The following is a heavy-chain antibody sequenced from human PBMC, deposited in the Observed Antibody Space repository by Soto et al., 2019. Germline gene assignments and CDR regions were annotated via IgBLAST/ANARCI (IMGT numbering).Heavy chain of an antibody. CDR1: GGSISSYY. J-gene: IGHJ6*02. CDR3: ARRSVGVDYYYYYYGMDV. Sequence: SSETLSLTCTVSGGSISSYYWGWIRQPPGKGLEWIGSIYYSGSTYYNPSLKSRVTISVDTSKNQFSLKLSSVTAADTAVYYCARRSVGVDYYYYYYGMDVWGQGTTVTVSS. CDR2: IYYSGST. D-gene: IGHD2-21*01. V-gene: IGHV4-39*01.